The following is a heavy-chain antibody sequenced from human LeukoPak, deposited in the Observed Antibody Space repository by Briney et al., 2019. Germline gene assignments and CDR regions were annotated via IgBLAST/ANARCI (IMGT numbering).Heavy chain of an antibody. V-gene: IGHV1-69*13. CDR2: IIPIFGTA. CDR3: ASWYYCDSSGYYFDY. CDR1: GGTFSSYA. Sequence: GASVKVSCKASGGTFSSYAISWVRQAPGQGLEWMGGIIPIFGTANYAQKLQGRVTITADESTSTAYMELSSLRSEDTAVYYCASWYYCDSSGYYFDYWGQGTLVTVSS. D-gene: IGHD3-22*01. J-gene: IGHJ4*02.